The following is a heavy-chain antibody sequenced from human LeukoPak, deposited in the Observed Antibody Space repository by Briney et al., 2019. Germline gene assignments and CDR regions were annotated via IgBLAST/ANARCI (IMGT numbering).Heavy chain of an antibody. Sequence: TGGSLRLSCAASGFTFTSCAMTWVRQAPGKELEWVSAISGSGGGTFYADSVKGRFTVSRDNSKNTLYLQINRLRAEDTAVYYCAKGPYASAWFGEYWGQGTLVTVSS. CDR2: ISGSGGGT. J-gene: IGHJ4*02. CDR3: AKGPYASAWFGEY. D-gene: IGHD3-10*01. V-gene: IGHV3-23*01. CDR1: GFTFTSCA.